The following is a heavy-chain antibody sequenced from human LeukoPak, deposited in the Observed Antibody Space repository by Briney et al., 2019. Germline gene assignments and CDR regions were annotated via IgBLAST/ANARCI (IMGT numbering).Heavy chain of an antibody. D-gene: IGHD4-17*01. CDR1: GYTFIRYY. V-gene: IGHV1-46*01. CDR2: INPSGGST. Sequence: GASVKVSFKASGYTFIRYYMHWVRQVPGQGLEWMGIINPSGGSTSYAQKFQGRVTMTRDTSTSTVYMELSRLRSEDTAVYYCARGGYGDRIDYWGQGTLVSVSP. CDR3: ARGGYGDRIDY. J-gene: IGHJ4*02.